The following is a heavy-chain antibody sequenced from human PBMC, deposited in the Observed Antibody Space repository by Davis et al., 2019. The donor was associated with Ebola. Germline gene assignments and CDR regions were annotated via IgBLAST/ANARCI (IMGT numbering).Heavy chain of an antibody. J-gene: IGHJ6*02. V-gene: IGHV3-23*01. CDR1: GFTFSSYA. Sequence: PGGSLRLSCAASGFTFSSYAMSWVRQAPGKGLEWVSAISGSGGSTYYADSVKGRFTISRDNSKNTLYLQMNSLRAEDTAVYYCAKGAPGTTYYYYGMDVWGQGTTVTVSS. D-gene: IGHD1-7*01. CDR2: ISGSGGST. CDR3: AKGAPGTTYYYYGMDV.